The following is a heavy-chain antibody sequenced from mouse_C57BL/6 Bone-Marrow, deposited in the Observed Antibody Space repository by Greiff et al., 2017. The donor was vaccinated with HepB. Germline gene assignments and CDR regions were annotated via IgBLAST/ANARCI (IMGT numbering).Heavy chain of an antibody. CDR1: GFTFSSYG. CDR2: ISSGGSYT. V-gene: IGHV5-6*01. D-gene: IGHD2-3*01. Sequence: DVQLQESGGDLVKPGGSLKLSCAASGFTFSSYGMSWVRQTPDKRLEWVATISSGGSYTYYPDSVKGRFTISRDNAKNTLYLQMSSLKSEDTAMYYCARKLYDSFDYWGQGTTLTVSS. J-gene: IGHJ2*01. CDR3: ARKLYDSFDY.